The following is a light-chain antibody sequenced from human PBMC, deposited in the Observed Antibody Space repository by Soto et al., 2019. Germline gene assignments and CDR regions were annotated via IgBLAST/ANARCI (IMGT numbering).Light chain of an antibody. CDR1: QSVSTF. CDR3: QQDLSYSGT. J-gene: IGKJ1*01. Sequence: DIQMTQSPSTLSASAGDTVTITCRASQSVSTFLAWYQQKPGKAPRLMIFDASSLYSGVPARFSGSGSGTEFTLTISSLQPDDFATYSCQQDLSYSGTLRQG. CDR2: DAS. V-gene: IGKV1-5*01.